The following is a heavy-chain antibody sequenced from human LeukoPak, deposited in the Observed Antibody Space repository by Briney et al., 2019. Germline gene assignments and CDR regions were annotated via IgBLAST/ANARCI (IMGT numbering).Heavy chain of an antibody. V-gene: IGHV3-9*01. CDR2: ISWNSGSI. J-gene: IGHJ4*02. CDR3: AKDIQAFYDSSGYPFDY. D-gene: IGHD3-22*01. CDR1: GFTFDDYA. Sequence: GGSLRLSCAASGFTFDDYAMHWVRQAPGKGLEWVSGISWNSGSIGYADSVKGRFTISRDNAKNSLYLQMNSLRAEDTALYYCAKDIQAFYDSSGYPFDYWGQGTLVTVSS.